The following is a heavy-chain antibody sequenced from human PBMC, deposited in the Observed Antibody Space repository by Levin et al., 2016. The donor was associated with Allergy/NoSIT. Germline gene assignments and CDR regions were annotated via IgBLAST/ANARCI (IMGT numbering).Heavy chain of an antibody. CDR2: ISGSGGST. Sequence: GESLKISCAASGFTFSSYAMSWVRQAPGKGLEWVSAISGSGGSTYYADSVKGRFTISRDNSKNTLYLQMNSLRAEDTAVYYCAKDPSKPFAIPLRGERYFDWLGYWGQGTLVTVSS. D-gene: IGHD3-9*01. V-gene: IGHV3-23*01. CDR3: AKDPSKPFAIPLRGERYFDWLGY. J-gene: IGHJ4*02. CDR1: GFTFSSYA.